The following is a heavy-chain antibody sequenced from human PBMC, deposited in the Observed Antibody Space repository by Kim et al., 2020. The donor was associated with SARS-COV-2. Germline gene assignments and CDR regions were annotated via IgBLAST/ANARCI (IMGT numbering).Heavy chain of an antibody. CDR1: GFTFDDYA. J-gene: IGHJ5*02. CDR3: AKDLEMATITNWFDP. V-gene: IGHV3-9*01. CDR2: ISRNSDTI. D-gene: IGHD4-4*01. Sequence: GGSLRLSCAASGFTFDDYAMHWVRQAPGKGLEWVSGISRNSDTIGYADSVKGRFTISRDNAKNSLYLQMNSLRAEDTALYYCAKDLEMATITNWFDPWGQGTLLTVSS.